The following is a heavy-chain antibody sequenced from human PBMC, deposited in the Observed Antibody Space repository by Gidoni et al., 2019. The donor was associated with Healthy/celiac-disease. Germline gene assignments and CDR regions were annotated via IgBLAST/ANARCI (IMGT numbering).Heavy chain of an antibody. V-gene: IGHV4-59*01. J-gene: IGHJ3*02. CDR1: GGSISSYS. Sequence: QVQLQESGPGLVKPSETLSLTCTVSGGSISSYSWSWIRQPPGKGLEWIGYIYYSGSTNYNPSLKSRVTISVDTSKHQFSLKLSSVTAADTAVYYCARAQDYCSSTSCPYLAFDIWGQGTMVTVSS. D-gene: IGHD2-2*01. CDR3: ARAQDYCSSTSCPYLAFDI. CDR2: IYYSGST.